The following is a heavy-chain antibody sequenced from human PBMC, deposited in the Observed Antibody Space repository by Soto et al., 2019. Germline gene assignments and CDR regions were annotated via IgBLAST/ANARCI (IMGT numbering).Heavy chain of an antibody. Sequence: QVQLVQSGAEVKKPGASVKVSCKASGYTFTSYAMHWVRQAPGQRLEWMGWINAGNGNTKYSQKFQGRVTITRDTSASTAYMELSSLRSEDTAVYYCARKIAAAGRYYFDYWGQGTLVTVSS. CDR3: ARKIAAAGRYYFDY. CDR1: GYTFTSYA. V-gene: IGHV1-3*01. J-gene: IGHJ4*02. D-gene: IGHD6-13*01. CDR2: INAGNGNT.